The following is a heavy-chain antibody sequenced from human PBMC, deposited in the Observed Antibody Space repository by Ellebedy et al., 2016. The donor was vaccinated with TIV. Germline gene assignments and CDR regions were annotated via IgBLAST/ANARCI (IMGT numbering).Heavy chain of an antibody. CDR2: MHYSGST. CDR3: ASRKGSGSYFDY. V-gene: IGHV4-39*07. J-gene: IGHJ4*02. Sequence: MPSETLSLTCTVSGGSISSSTYFWDWVRQPPGKGLEWIGTMHYSGSTYHSPSLKSRLTIAVDTSKNHFSLELSSGTAADTAVYYCASRKGSGSYFDYWGQGTLVTVSS. CDR1: GGSISSSTYF. D-gene: IGHD3-10*01.